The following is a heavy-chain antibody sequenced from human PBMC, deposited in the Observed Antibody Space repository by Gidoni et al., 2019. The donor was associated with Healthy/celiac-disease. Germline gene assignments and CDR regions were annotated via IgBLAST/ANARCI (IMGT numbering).Heavy chain of an antibody. CDR2: ISAYNGNT. D-gene: IGHD3-22*01. V-gene: IGHV1-18*01. CDR3: ARDGGYYDSSGYYFRDDAFDI. Sequence: QVQLVQSGAEVKKPGASVKVSCTASGYTFTSYGISWVRQAPGQGLEWMGWISAYNGNTNYAQKLQGRVTMTTDTSTSTAYMELRSLRSDDTAVYYCARDGGYYDSSGYYFRDDAFDIWGQGTMVTVSS. J-gene: IGHJ3*02. CDR1: GYTFTSYG.